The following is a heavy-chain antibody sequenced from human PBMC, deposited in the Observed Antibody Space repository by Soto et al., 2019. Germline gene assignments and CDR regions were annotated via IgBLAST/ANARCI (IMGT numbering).Heavy chain of an antibody. Sequence: GGSLRLSCAASGFTFTNYAMYWVRQAPGKGLEWVAYISYDGNNKYDADSVKDRIIISRDNSKNTVYLQMNSLRPDDTAVYYCAREGEYCSGGSCTYFAYWGQGTLVTVSS. V-gene: IGHV3-30-3*01. CDR3: AREGEYCSGGSCTYFAY. J-gene: IGHJ4*02. CDR2: ISYDGNNK. D-gene: IGHD2-15*01. CDR1: GFTFTNYA.